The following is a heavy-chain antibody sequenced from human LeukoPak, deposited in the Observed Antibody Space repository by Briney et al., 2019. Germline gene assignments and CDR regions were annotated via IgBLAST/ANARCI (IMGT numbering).Heavy chain of an antibody. CDR2: INPNSGGA. J-gene: IGHJ4*02. Sequence: ASVKVSCKASGYAFTGYYIHWVRQAPGQGLEWVGWINPNSGGAKYAQRFQDRVTMTRDTSITTAYMELSGLNFDDTAVYYCVRENWYYDHWGQGTLVTVSS. D-gene: IGHD3-16*01. CDR3: VRENWYYDH. V-gene: IGHV1-2*02. CDR1: GYAFTGYY.